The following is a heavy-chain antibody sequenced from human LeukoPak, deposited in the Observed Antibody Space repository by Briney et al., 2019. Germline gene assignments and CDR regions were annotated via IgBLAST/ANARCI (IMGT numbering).Heavy chain of an antibody. CDR3: ARGYYTGGNCYSFGY. CDR1: GASVSTNNW. Sequence: PSETLSLTCVVSGASVSTNNWWTWVRQAPGKGLEWIGEVYHSGLTNYSPSLKSRVTMSIDKSKNIFSLNLTSVTAADTALYYCARGYYTGGNCYSFGYWGQGTLVTVSS. CDR2: VYHSGLT. V-gene: IGHV4/OR15-8*02. D-gene: IGHD2-15*01. J-gene: IGHJ4*02.